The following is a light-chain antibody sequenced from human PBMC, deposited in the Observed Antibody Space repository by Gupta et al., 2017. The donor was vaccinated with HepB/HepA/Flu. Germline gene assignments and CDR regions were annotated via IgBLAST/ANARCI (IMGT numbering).Light chain of an antibody. Sequence: SYALTQPPSVSVSPGQTARITCSGDKLGDKYVCWYQQKPGQSPVLVIYQDSKRPSGIPERFSGSNSGNTATLTISGTQAVDEADYYCQAWDTNTASVFGGGTELTVL. CDR2: QDS. V-gene: IGLV3-1*01. J-gene: IGLJ2*01. CDR1: KLGDKY. CDR3: QAWDTNTASV.